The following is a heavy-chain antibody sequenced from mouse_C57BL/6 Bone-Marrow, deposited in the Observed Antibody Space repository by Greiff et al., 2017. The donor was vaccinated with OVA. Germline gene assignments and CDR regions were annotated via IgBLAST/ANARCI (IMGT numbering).Heavy chain of an antibody. V-gene: IGHV1-15*01. CDR1: GYTFTDYE. CDR2: IDPETGGT. CDR3: TRYWPTYFDV. J-gene: IGHJ1*03. Sequence: VQLQQSGAELVRPGASVTLSCKASGYTFTDYEMHWVKQTPVHGLEWIGAIDPETGGTAYNQKFKGKAILTADKSSSTAYMELRSLTSEDSAVDYCTRYWPTYFDVWGTGTTVTVSS.